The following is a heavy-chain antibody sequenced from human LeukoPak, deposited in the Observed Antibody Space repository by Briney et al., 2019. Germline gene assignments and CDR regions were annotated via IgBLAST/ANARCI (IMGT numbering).Heavy chain of an antibody. CDR2: ISAYNGNT. CDR1: GHTFTNYG. Sequence: ASVKVSCKASGHTFTNYGISWVRQAPGQGLEWMGWISAYNGNTNYAQRLQGRVTMTTDTSTSTAYMELRSLRSDDTAVYYCARDYYDSSGYPPLNFQHWGQGTLVTVSS. J-gene: IGHJ1*01. D-gene: IGHD3-22*01. V-gene: IGHV1-18*01. CDR3: ARDYYDSSGYPPLNFQH.